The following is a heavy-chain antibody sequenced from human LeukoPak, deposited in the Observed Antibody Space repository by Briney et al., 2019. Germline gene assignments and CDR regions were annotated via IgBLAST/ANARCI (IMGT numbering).Heavy chain of an antibody. V-gene: IGHV3-74*01. CDR2: IKSDGKT. CDR3: ARAPSEIGGYYPEYFRH. J-gene: IGHJ1*01. Sequence: GGSLRLSCAASGFTFSSYWMHWVRQAPGKGLVWVSRIKSDGKTNYADSVKGRFTISEDISKNTVSLQMNSLSAEGTGVYYCARAPSEIGGYYPEYFRHWGQGTLVTVSS. CDR1: GFTFSSYW. D-gene: IGHD3-22*01.